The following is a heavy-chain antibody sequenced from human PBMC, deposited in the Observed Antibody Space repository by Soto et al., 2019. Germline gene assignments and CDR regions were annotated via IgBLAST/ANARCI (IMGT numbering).Heavy chain of an antibody. CDR1: GGSMRSSRYY. CDR3: ARQGVGGWEYYYYYYGMDV. CDR2: IYYSGST. J-gene: IGHJ6*02. V-gene: IGHV4-39*01. Sequence: PSETLSLTSAVSGGSMRSSRYYWGWIHQPPGKGLEWIGSIYYSGSTYYNPSLKSRVTISVDTSKNQFSLKLSSVTAADTAVYYCARQGVGGWEYYYYYYGMDVWGQGTTVTV. D-gene: IGHD6-19*01.